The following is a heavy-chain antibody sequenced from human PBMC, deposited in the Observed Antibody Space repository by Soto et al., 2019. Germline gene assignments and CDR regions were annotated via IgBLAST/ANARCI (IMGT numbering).Heavy chain of an antibody. Sequence: QLQLQESGPGLVKPSQTLSLTCTVSGGSISSGDNYWSWIRQPPGKGLEWIGNIYYSGSTYYNPSLMSRVSISVDTSRDQFSLKLSSVTAADTAVYYCARGPVVVVSAPYYFDYWGQGTRDTVSS. CDR3: ARGPVVVVSAPYYFDY. D-gene: IGHD2-21*01. CDR1: GGSISSGDNY. J-gene: IGHJ4*02. V-gene: IGHV4-30-4*01. CDR2: IYYSGST.